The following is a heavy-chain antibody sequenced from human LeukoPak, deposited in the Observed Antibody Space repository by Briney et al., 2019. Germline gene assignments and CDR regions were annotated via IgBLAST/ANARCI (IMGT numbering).Heavy chain of an antibody. CDR3: ARKDGDG. Sequence: PSETLSLTCSVSGVSISSYHWTWIRQPPGEGLEWIGHIYNSGSTNYNPSLRGRVTISLDTSMNQVSLKLSSVTAADTAMYYCARKDGDGWGQGTLVTVSS. D-gene: IGHD5-24*01. CDR2: IYNSGST. J-gene: IGHJ4*02. V-gene: IGHV4-59*01. CDR1: GVSISSYH.